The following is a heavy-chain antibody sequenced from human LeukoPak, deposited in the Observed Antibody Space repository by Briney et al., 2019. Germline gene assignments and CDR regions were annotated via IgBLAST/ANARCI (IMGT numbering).Heavy chain of an antibody. CDR3: ARASGVNWSDHYFDS. Sequence: PGGSLRLSCAASGFTFSDHYMAWVRQAPGKGLEWVGRIRKEANSYTTEYAASVKDRFTISRDDSKNSLYLQMNSLKTEDTAVYYCARASGVNWSDHYFDSWGQGTLVTVSS. J-gene: IGHJ4*02. D-gene: IGHD1-1*01. CDR1: GFTFSDHY. V-gene: IGHV3-72*01. CDR2: IRKEANSYTT.